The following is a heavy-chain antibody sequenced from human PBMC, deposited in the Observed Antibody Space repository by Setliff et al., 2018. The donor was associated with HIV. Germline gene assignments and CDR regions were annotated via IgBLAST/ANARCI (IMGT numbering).Heavy chain of an antibody. D-gene: IGHD3-22*01. V-gene: IGHV4-4*09. Sequence: SETLSLTCTVSGGSISSYYWSWIRQPPGKGLEWIGYIYTSGSTNYNPSLKSRVTISVDTSKTQFSLKLSSVTAADTAVYYCARGLSFYDPRGLDYWGQGTLVTVSS. CDR1: GGSISSYY. CDR3: ARGLSFYDPRGLDY. J-gene: IGHJ4*02. CDR2: IYTSGST.